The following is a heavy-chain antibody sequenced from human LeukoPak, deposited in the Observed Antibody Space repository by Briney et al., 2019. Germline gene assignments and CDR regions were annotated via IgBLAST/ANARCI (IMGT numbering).Heavy chain of an antibody. V-gene: IGHV4-39*01. CDR2: IYYSGST. CDR3: APTPRPAAYYYYYGMDV. J-gene: IGHJ6*02. Sequence: KDLEWIGRIYYSGSTYYNPSLKSRVTISVDTSKNQFSLKLSSVTAADTAVYYCAPTPRPAAYYYYYGMDVWGQGTTVTVSS.